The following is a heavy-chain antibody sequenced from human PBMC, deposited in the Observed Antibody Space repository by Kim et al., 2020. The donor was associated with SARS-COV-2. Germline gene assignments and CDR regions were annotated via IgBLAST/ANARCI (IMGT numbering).Heavy chain of an antibody. CDR1: GFTFSSYW. CDR2: IKQDGSEK. CDR3: ARGPFGIAAAVRVGGGGSYYCYYGMDV. Sequence: GGSLRLSCAASGFTFSSYWMSWVRQAPGKGLEWVANIKQDGSEKYYVDSVKGRFTISRDNAKNSLYLQMNSLRAEDTAVYYCARGPFGIAAAVRVGGGGSYYCYYGMDVWGQGTTVTVSS. J-gene: IGHJ6*02. D-gene: IGHD6-13*01. V-gene: IGHV3-7*01.